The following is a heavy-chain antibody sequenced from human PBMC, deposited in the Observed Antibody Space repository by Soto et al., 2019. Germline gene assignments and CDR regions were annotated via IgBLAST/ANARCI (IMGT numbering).Heavy chain of an antibody. Sequence: PSVTMSLTCPVSGGSISSGGYYWSWIRQHPGKGLEWIGYIYYSGSTYYNPSLKSRVTISVDTSKNQFSLKLSSVTAADTAVYYCARTSLTTVTTNRRGSMAVDDWGQGTLVTVS. D-gene: IGHD4-4*01. J-gene: IGHJ4*02. CDR3: ARTSLTTVTTNRRGSMAVDD. CDR1: GGSISSGGYY. V-gene: IGHV4-31*03. CDR2: IYYSGST.